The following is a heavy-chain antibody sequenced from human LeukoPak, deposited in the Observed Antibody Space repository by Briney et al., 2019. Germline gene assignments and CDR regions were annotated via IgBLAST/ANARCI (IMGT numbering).Heavy chain of an antibody. Sequence: GRSLRLSCAASGFSFSSYGMHWVRQAPGKGLEWVAVISYDGSNEYFADSVKGRFTVSRDNSKNTLYLQMNSLRPEDTAVYYCAKDLGVGAYLLFDYITSGLDAWGQGTLVTVSS. V-gene: IGHV3-30*18. CDR1: GFSFSSYG. J-gene: IGHJ5*02. CDR3: AKDLGVGAYLLFDYITSGLDA. D-gene: IGHD2/OR15-2a*01. CDR2: ISYDGSNE.